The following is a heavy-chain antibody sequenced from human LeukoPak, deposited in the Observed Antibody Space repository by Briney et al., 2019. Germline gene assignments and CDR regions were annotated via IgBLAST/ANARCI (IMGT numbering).Heavy chain of an antibody. V-gene: IGHV4-39*01. CDR3: ARHSVETGIAAAGTFDY. Sequence: SETLSLTCTVSGGSISSSSYYWGWIRQPPGKGLKWIGSIYYSGSTYYNPSLKSRVTISVDTSKNQFSLKLSSVTAADTAVYYCARHSVETGIAAAGTFDYWGQGTLVTVSS. CDR2: IYYSGST. D-gene: IGHD6-13*01. J-gene: IGHJ4*02. CDR1: GGSISSSSYY.